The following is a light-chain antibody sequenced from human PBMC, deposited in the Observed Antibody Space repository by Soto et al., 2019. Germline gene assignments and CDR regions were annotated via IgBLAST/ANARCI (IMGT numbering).Light chain of an antibody. J-gene: IGKJ1*01. CDR1: QSISSW. V-gene: IGKV1-5*03. Sequence: DIQMTQSPSTLSASVGDRVTITCRASQSISSWLAWYQQKPGKAPKLLIYKASSLESGVPSRFSGSGSGTEFTITISSLQPDEFATDYCQQYHRYSTFGQGTKVDIK. CDR3: QQYHRYST. CDR2: KAS.